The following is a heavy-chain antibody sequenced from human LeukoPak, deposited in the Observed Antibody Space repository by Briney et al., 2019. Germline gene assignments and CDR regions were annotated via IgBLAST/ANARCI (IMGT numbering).Heavy chain of an antibody. CDR3: ARHSKGSGSYYRY. Sequence: GGSLRLSCAASGFTFSSYAMSWVRQAPGKGLEWVSAISGSGGSTYYADSVKGRFTISRDNAKNSLYLQMNSLRAEDTAVYYCARHSKGSGSYYRYWGQGTLVTVSS. CDR1: GFTFSSYA. D-gene: IGHD3-10*01. V-gene: IGHV3-23*01. CDR2: ISGSGGST. J-gene: IGHJ4*02.